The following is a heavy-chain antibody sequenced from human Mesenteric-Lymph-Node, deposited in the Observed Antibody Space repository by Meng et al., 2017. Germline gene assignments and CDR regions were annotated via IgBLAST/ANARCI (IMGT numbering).Heavy chain of an antibody. CDR1: GFTFDDYG. Sequence: GESLKISCAASGFTFDDYGMSWVRQAPGKGLEWVSGINWNGGSTGYADSVKGRFTISRDNAKNSLYLQMNSLRAEDTAVYYCARCSPYSSGWYATDYWGQGTLVTVSS. CDR3: ARCSPYSSGWYATDY. CDR2: INWNGGST. D-gene: IGHD6-19*01. V-gene: IGHV3-20*04. J-gene: IGHJ4*02.